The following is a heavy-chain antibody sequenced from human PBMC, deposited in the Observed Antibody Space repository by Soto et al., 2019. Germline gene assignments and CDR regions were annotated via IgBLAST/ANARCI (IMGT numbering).Heavy chain of an antibody. CDR1: GFTFSSYD. J-gene: IGHJ3*02. Sequence: VGSLRLSCAASGFTFSSYDMHWVRQATGKGLEWVSAIGTAGDTYYPGSVKGRFTISRENAKNSLYLQMNSLRAGDTAVYYCARAGARGAFDIWGQGTMVTVSS. V-gene: IGHV3-13*01. CDR2: IGTAGDT. CDR3: ARAGARGAFDI. D-gene: IGHD3-10*01.